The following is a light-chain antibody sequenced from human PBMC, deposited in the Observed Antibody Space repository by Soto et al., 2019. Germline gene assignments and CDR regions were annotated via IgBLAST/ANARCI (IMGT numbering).Light chain of an antibody. V-gene: IGLV2-14*01. CDR3: SSYTSSSTPCV. Sequence: QSALTQPASVSGSPGQSITISCTGTSSDVGGYNYVSWYQQHPGKAPKLMIYEVSNRPSGVSNRFSGSKSGNTASLTISGLQAEDEADYYCSSYTSSSTPCVFGTGTEVTVL. CDR1: SSDVGGYNY. CDR2: EVS. J-gene: IGLJ1*01.